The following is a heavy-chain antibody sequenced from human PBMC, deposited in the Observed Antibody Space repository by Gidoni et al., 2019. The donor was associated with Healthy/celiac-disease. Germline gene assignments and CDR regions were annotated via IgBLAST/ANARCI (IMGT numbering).Heavy chain of an antibody. V-gene: IGHV4-39*01. CDR1: GGSISSSSYY. Sequence: QLQLQESGPGLVKPSETLSLTCTVSGGSISSSSYYWGWLRQPPGKGLEWLGSIYYSGSTYYNPSLKSRVTISVDTSKNQFSLKLSSVTAADTAVYYCARLSGGSLPYYYYGMDVWGQGTTVTVSS. CDR2: IYYSGST. J-gene: IGHJ6*02. CDR3: ARLSGGSLPYYYYGMDV. D-gene: IGHD2-15*01.